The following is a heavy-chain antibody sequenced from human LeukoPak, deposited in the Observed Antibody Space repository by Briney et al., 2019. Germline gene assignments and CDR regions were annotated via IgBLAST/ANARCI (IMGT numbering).Heavy chain of an antibody. CDR2: IYYSGST. CDR1: GGSISSYY. D-gene: IGHD6-13*01. J-gene: IGHJ3*02. CDR3: ASSGQLVYAFDI. Sequence: SETLSLTCTVSGGSISSYYWSWIRQPPGKGLEWIGYIYYSGSTNYNPSLKSRVTISVDTSKNQFSLKLSSVTAADMAVYYCASSGQLVYAFDIWGQGTMVTVSS. V-gene: IGHV4-59*01.